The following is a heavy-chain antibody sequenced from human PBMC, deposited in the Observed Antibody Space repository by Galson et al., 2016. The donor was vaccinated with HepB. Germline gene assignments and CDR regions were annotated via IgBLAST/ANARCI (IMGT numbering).Heavy chain of an antibody. D-gene: IGHD1-26*01. Sequence: SLRLSCAASGFTFSSHWIHWVRQGPGKGLVWVSRINGDGSITTYADSVKGRFTISRDNSKNTLYLQMNSLRAEDTAVYYCARDLSGTYGRYYYYGMDVWGQGTTVTVSS. J-gene: IGHJ6*02. CDR2: INGDGSIT. CDR3: ARDLSGTYGRYYYYGMDV. V-gene: IGHV3-74*01. CDR1: GFTFSSHW.